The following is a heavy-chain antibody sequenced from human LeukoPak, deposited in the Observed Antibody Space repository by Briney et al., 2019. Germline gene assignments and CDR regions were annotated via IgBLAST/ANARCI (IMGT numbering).Heavy chain of an antibody. CDR1: GGSFSNYY. CDR2: INHSGST. D-gene: IGHD4-17*01. V-gene: IGHV4-34*01. CDR3: ARYGDYDPYYFDY. Sequence: SETLSLTCAVYGGSFSNYYWSWIRQPPGKGLEWIGEINHSGSTNYNPSLKSRVTISVDTSKHQFSLKMTSVTAADTAVYYCARYGDYDPYYFDYWGQGTLVTVSS. J-gene: IGHJ4*02.